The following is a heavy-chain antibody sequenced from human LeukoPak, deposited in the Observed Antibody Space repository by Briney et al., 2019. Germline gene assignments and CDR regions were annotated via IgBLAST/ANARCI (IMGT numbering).Heavy chain of an antibody. CDR1: GYTFTSYG. J-gene: IGHJ5*02. CDR2: INPSGGST. CDR3: ARDSAYYYDSSGYFNWSDP. Sequence: GASVKVSCKASGYTFTSYGISWVRQAPGQGLEWMGIINPSGGSTSYAQKFQGRVTMTRDMSTSTVYMELSSLRSEDTAVYYCARDSAYYYDSSGYFNWSDPWGQGTLVTVSS. V-gene: IGHV1-46*01. D-gene: IGHD3-22*01.